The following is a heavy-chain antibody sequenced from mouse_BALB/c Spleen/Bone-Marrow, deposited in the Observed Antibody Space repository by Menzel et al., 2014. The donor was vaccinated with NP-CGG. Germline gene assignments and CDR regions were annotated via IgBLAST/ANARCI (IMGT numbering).Heavy chain of an antibody. CDR1: GYTFTSYW. CDR2: IYPGNSDT. Sequence: EVQLQQSGTVLARPGASVKMSCKASGYTFTSYWMHWVKQRPGQGLEWIGAIYPGNSDTSYNQKFKGKAKLTAVTSTSTAYMELSSLTNEDSAVYYCTRVIYYSYAWFAYWGQGTLVTVSA. J-gene: IGHJ3*01. D-gene: IGHD2-12*01. CDR3: TRVIYYSYAWFAY. V-gene: IGHV1-5*01.